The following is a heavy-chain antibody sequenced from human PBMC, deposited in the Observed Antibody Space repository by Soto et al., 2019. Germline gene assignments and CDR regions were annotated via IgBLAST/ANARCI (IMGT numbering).Heavy chain of an antibody. Sequence: GGSLRLSCAASGLTFSDHYMSRIRQAPGKGLEWVSYISSSSSYTNYADSVKGRFTISRDNAKNSLYLQMNSLRAEDTAVYYCAKNPGYYYDSTGYHFDYWGQGTLVTVSS. D-gene: IGHD3-22*01. J-gene: IGHJ4*02. CDR1: GLTFSDHY. CDR3: AKNPGYYYDSTGYHFDY. CDR2: ISSSSSYT. V-gene: IGHV3-11*03.